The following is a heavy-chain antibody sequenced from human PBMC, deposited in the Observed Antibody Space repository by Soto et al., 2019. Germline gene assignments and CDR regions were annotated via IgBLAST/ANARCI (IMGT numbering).Heavy chain of an antibody. J-gene: IGHJ5*02. CDR3: ARYSPSGYPPTNWFDP. CDR1: GGTFSSYA. V-gene: IGHV1-69*13. D-gene: IGHD3-22*01. Sequence: GASVKVSCKASGGTFSSYAISWVRQAPGQGLEWMGGIIPIFGTANYAQKFQGRVTITADESTSTAYMELSSLRSEGTAVYYCARYSPSGYPPTNWFDPWGQGTLVTVSS. CDR2: IIPIFGTA.